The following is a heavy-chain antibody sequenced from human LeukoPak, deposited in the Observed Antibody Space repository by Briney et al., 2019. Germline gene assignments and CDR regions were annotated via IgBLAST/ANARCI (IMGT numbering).Heavy chain of an antibody. J-gene: IGHJ6*02. V-gene: IGHV4-59*08. CDR2: IFYSGST. CDR1: GDSISNYY. CDR3: ARHADTMVRGVRGYGMDV. Sequence: SETLSLTCTVSGDSISNYYWSWIRQPPGKGLEWIAHIFYSGSTNYNPSLKSRVSISLDTSKNQFSLKLSSVTAADTAVYYCARHADTMVRGVRGYGMDVWGQGTTVTVSS. D-gene: IGHD3-10*01.